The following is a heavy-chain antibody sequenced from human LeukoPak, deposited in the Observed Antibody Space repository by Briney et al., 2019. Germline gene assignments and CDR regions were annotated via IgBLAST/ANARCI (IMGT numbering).Heavy chain of an antibody. D-gene: IGHD2-2*01. J-gene: IGHJ6*03. CDR3: ARDGRRYCSSTSGSRPLMNDCYYYYMDV. CDR1: GGTFSSYA. V-gene: IGHV1-69*13. Sequence: GASVKVSCKASGGTFSSYAISWVRQAPGQGLEWMGGIIPIFGTANYAQKFQGRVTITADESTSTAYMELSSLRSEDTAVYYCARDGRRYCSSTSGSRPLMNDCYYYYMDVWGKGTTVTVSS. CDR2: IIPIFGTA.